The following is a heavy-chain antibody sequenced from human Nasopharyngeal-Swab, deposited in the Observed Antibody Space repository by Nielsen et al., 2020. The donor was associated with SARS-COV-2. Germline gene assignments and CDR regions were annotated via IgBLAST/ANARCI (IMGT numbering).Heavy chain of an antibody. Sequence: WIRQPPGKGLEWIGYIYYSGSTYYNPSLKSRVTISVDTSKNQFSLKLSSVTAADTAVYYCARGAINYYDSSGYGDWGQGTLVTVSS. CDR3: ARGAINYYDSSGYGD. CDR2: IYYSGST. J-gene: IGHJ4*02. V-gene: IGHV4-31*02. D-gene: IGHD3-22*01.